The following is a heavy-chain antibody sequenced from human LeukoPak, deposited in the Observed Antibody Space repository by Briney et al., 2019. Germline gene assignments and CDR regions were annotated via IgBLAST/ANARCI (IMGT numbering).Heavy chain of an antibody. J-gene: IGHJ4*02. V-gene: IGHV3-7*01. CDR2: IDQGGSRL. D-gene: IGHD2-8*01. Sequence: GGSLRLSCAGSGFTFGRYWMSWVRQAPGKGLEWVASIDQGGSRLHYLDSVTGRFIISRDDAQNSLFLQMTRLRVDDTAVYYCARLKDDVTKLDYWGQGTLVSVSS. CDR1: GFTFGRYW. CDR3: ARLKDDVTKLDY.